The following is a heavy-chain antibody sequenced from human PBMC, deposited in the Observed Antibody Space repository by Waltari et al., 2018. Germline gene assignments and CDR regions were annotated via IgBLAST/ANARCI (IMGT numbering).Heavy chain of an antibody. CDR1: GFTFSTFA. D-gene: IGHD3-3*01. J-gene: IGHJ4*02. Sequence: QVQLVESGGGVVQPGRSLRLSCSASGFTFSTFAMPWVRRAPGKGLEWVAVIWHDGTTKTYSDSVKGRFSISRDNSKNTLFWQMTSLRDEDTAVYYCARAGDFWSGFRNFFDYWGQGTLVTVSS. CDR2: IWHDGTTK. CDR3: ARAGDFWSGFRNFFDY. V-gene: IGHV3-33*01.